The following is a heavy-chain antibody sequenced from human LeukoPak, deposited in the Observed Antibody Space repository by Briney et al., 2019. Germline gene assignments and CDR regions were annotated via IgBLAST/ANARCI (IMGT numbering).Heavy chain of an antibody. CDR1: GFTVSSNC. CDR3: AKGGGAAAGTTWDSSLGY. J-gene: IGHJ4*02. Sequence: GGSLRLSCAASGFTVSSNCMSWVRQAPGKGLEWVSVIYSGGSTYYADSVKGRFTISRDNSKNTLYLQMNSLRAEDTAVYYCAKGGGAAAGTTWDSSLGYWGQGTLVTVSS. V-gene: IGHV3-53*01. CDR2: IYSGGST. D-gene: IGHD6-13*01.